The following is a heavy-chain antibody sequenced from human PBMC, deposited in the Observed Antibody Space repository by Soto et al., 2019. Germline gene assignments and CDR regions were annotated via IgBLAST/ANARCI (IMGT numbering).Heavy chain of an antibody. J-gene: IGHJ6*02. CDR2: INPNSGDT. CDR3: ARSEASGYCSGGSVHCPYYYYYYGMDV. D-gene: IGHD2-15*01. CDR1: GYTFTGYY. V-gene: IGHV1-2*04. Sequence: QVQLVQSGAEVKKPGASVKVSCKASGYTFTGYYMHWVRQAPGQGLEWMGWINPNSGDTNYAQKFQGWVTMTRDTSISTAYMELSRLRSDDTAVYYCARSEASGYCSGGSVHCPYYYYYYGMDVWGQGTTVTVSS.